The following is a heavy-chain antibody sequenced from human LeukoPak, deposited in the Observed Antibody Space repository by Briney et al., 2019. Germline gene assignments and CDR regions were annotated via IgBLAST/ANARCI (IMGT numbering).Heavy chain of an antibody. CDR2: IKQDGSEK. D-gene: IGHD6-6*01. J-gene: IGHJ4*02. CDR1: GFTFSSYA. Sequence: GGSLRLSCAASGFTFSSYAMSWVRQAPGKGLEWVALIKQDGSEKYYVDSVKGRFTMSRDNAESSLYLQMNSLRVEDTAMYYCARYGQLGDWGRGTLVTVFS. CDR3: ARYGQLGD. V-gene: IGHV3-7*03.